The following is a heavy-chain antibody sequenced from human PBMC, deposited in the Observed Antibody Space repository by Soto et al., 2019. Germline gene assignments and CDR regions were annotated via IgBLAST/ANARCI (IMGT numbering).Heavy chain of an antibody. CDR3: VSQRTTVITQAYFDY. D-gene: IGHD4-4*01. Sequence: SETLSLTCAVSGGSISSSNWWSWVRQPPGKGLEWIGEIYHSGSTNYNPSRKSRVTISVDTSKNQFSLNLNSVTASDTAVYFCVSQRTTVITQAYFDYWGPGALVTVSS. V-gene: IGHV4-4*02. CDR1: GGSISSSNW. J-gene: IGHJ4*02. CDR2: IYHSGST.